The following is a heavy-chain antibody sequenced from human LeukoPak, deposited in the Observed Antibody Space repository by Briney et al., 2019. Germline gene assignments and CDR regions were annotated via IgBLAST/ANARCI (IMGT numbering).Heavy chain of an antibody. J-gene: IGHJ4*02. D-gene: IGHD3-3*01. Sequence: PGGSLRLSCAASGFTFSASAMNWVRQAPAKGLEWVSSVNGGGSSTYYADSVKGRFTISRDNSKNTLYLQMNSLRAEDTAVYYCAKESDFWSGYYLDYWGQGTLVTVSS. CDR1: GFTFSASA. CDR2: VNGGGSST. V-gene: IGHV3-23*01. CDR3: AKESDFWSGYYLDY.